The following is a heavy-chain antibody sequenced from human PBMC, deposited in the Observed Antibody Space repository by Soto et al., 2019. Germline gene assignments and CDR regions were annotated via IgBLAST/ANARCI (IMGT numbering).Heavy chain of an antibody. Sequence: GESLKISCAASGFTFSSYAMSWVRQAPGKGLEWVSAISGSGGSTYYADSVKGRFTISRDNSKNTLYLQMNSLRAEDTAVYYCAKEGYDILTGYYPPFDYWGQGTLVTVSS. CDR1: GFTFSSYA. CDR3: AKEGYDILTGYYPPFDY. V-gene: IGHV3-23*01. D-gene: IGHD3-9*01. CDR2: ISGSGGST. J-gene: IGHJ4*02.